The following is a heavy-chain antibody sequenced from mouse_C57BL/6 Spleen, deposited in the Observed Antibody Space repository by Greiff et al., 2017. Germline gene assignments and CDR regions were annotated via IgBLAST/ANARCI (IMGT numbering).Heavy chain of an antibody. CDR3: ARHDGYYSWFAY. CDR2: ISGGGGNT. V-gene: IGHV5-9*01. Sequence: EVNLVESGGGLVKPGGSLKLSCAASGFTFSSYTMSWVRQTPAKRLEWVATISGGGGNTYYPDSVKGRFTISRDNAKNTLYLQMSSLRSEDTALYYCARHDGYYSWFAYWGQGTLVTVSA. D-gene: IGHD2-3*01. CDR1: GFTFSSYT. J-gene: IGHJ3*01.